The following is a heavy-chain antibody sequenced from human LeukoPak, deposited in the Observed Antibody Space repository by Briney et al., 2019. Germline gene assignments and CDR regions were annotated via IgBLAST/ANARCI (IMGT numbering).Heavy chain of an antibody. Sequence: ASVRVSCKASGYTFTSYGISWVRQAPGQGLEWMGWISAYNGNTNYAQKLQGRVTMTTDTSTSTAYMELRSLRSDDTAVYYCARDGHIVVVPAAMRAAYNWFDPWGQGTLVTVSS. D-gene: IGHD2-2*01. CDR1: GYTFTSYG. V-gene: IGHV1-18*01. CDR3: ARDGHIVVVPAAMRAAYNWFDP. CDR2: ISAYNGNT. J-gene: IGHJ5*02.